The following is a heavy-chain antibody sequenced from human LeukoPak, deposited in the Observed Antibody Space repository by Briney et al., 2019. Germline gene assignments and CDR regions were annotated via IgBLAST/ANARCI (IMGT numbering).Heavy chain of an antibody. CDR2: IYYRGTT. CDR1: TGSISSYY. V-gene: IGHV4-59*01. D-gene: IGHD2-15*01. J-gene: IGHJ5*02. CDR3: ARDVTCRGGSCYSRWFDP. Sequence: SETLSLTCTVSTGSISSYYWSWIRQPPGKGLEWIGCIYYRGTTNYNPSLKSRVTISVDTSKNQFSLKLNSVTAADTAVYYCARDVTCRGGSCYSRWFDPWGQGTLVTVSS.